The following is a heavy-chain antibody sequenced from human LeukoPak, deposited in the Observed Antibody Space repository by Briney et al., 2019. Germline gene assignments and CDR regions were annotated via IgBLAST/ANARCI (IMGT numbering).Heavy chain of an antibody. D-gene: IGHD3-22*01. Sequence: GASVKVSCKASGYSFSNYGITWVRQAPGQGLEWMGWISGYNGNTNYAQKLQGRVTMTTDTSTSTAYMELRSLRSDDTAVYYCARDPNELVVVIRGELGNWFDPWGQGTLVTVSS. CDR3: ARDPNELVVVIRGELGNWFDP. J-gene: IGHJ5*02. CDR2: ISGYNGNT. V-gene: IGHV1-18*01. CDR1: GYSFSNYG.